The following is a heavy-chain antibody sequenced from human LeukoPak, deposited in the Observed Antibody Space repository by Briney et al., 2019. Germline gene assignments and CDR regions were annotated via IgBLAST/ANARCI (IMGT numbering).Heavy chain of an antibody. D-gene: IGHD3-3*01. J-gene: IGHJ4*02. CDR3: AKENDFWSGPEG. V-gene: IGHV3-30*02. Sequence: GGSLRLSCVTSGFIVSNYGMHWVRQAPGKGLEWLTFIQFDGSNKLYADSVKGRFTVSRDTSKNTVYLQMTSLRVEDTAVYYCAKENDFWSGPEGWGQGTLVTVSS. CDR2: IQFDGSNK. CDR1: GFIVSNYG.